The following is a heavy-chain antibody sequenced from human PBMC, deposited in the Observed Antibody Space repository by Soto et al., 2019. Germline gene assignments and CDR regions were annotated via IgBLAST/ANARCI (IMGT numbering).Heavy chain of an antibody. Sequence: QVQLVQSGAEVKKPGSSVKVSCKASGYTFTSYGISWVRQAPGQGLEWMGWISAYNGNTNYAQKHQGKVTMTTVTPTRTAYMALRSLRPDDTPVYSCARDWETTVTTQPDSWGQGTQVTVS. CDR1: GYTFTSYG. V-gene: IGHV1-18*01. D-gene: IGHD4-17*01. CDR2: ISAYNGNT. CDR3: ARDWETTVTTQPDS. J-gene: IGHJ4*02.